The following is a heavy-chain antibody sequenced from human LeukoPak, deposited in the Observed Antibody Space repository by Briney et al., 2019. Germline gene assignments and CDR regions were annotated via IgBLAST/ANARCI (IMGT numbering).Heavy chain of an antibody. J-gene: IGHJ4*02. CDR3: ARVEQQLIYFDY. CDR1: GGSISSYY. V-gene: IGHV4-59*01. CDR2: IYYSGST. Sequence: SETLSLTCTVSGGSISSYYWSWIRQPPGKGLEWIGYIYYSGSTNYNPSLKSRVTISVDTSKNQFSLKLSSVTAADTAVYYCARVEQQLIYFDYWDQGTLVTVSS. D-gene: IGHD6-13*01.